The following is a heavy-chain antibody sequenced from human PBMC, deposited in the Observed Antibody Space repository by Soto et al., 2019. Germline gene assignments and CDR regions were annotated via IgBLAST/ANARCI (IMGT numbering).Heavy chain of an antibody. CDR1: GFTFSSYA. CDR3: AKVVRHCSGGNCYGGYSDY. V-gene: IGHV3-23*01. Sequence: EVQLLESGGGLLQPGGSLRLSCAASGFTFSSYATSWVRQPQGKGLGGAPPISGSGGSTTFAASGKGRFTISRDNSKNTVYLQMNSLRADDTAVYYCAKVVRHCSGGNCYGGYSDYWGQGTLVTVSS. D-gene: IGHD2-15*01. CDR2: ISGSGGST. J-gene: IGHJ4*02.